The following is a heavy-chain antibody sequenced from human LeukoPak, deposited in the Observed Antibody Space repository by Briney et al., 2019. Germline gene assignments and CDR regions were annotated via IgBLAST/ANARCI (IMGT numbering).Heavy chain of an antibody. D-gene: IGHD1-26*01. J-gene: IGHJ4*02. V-gene: IGHV4-34*01. Sequence: PSETLSLTCAVYGGSFSGYYWSWIRQPPGKGLEWIGEINHSGSTNYNPSLKSRVTISVDTSKNQFSLKLSSVTAADTAVYYCARMDGGSYLSYFDYWGQGTLVTVSS. CDR1: GGSFSGYY. CDR3: ARMDGGSYLSYFDY. CDR2: INHSGST.